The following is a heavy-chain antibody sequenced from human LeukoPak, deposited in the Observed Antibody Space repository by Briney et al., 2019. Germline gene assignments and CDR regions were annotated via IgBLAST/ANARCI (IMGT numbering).Heavy chain of an antibody. CDR2: INHSGST. J-gene: IGHJ4*02. CDR1: GGSFSGYY. D-gene: IGHD3-10*01. V-gene: IGHV4-34*01. CDR3: ARAYHGSGSFDY. Sequence: PSETLSLTCAVYGGSFSGYYWNWIRQPPGKGLEWIGEINHSGSTNYNPSLKSRVTISVDTSKNQFSLKLSSVTAADTAVYYCARAYHGSGSFDYWGQGTLVTVSS.